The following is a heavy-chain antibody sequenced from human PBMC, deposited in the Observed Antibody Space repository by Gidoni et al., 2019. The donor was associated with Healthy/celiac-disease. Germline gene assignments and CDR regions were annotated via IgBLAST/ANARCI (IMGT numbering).Heavy chain of an antibody. Sequence: EWVGRIKSKTDGGTTDYAAPVKGRFTISRDDSKNTLYLQMNSLKTEDTAVYYCTSFDYWGQGTLVTVSS. J-gene: IGHJ4*02. CDR3: TSFDY. V-gene: IGHV3-15*07. CDR2: IKSKTDGGTT.